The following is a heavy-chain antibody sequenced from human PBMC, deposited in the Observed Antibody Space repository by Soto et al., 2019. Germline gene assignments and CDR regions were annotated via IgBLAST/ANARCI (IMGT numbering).Heavy chain of an antibody. CDR1: GYTFTSYA. V-gene: IGHV1-3*01. D-gene: IGHD3-3*01. CDR3: ARSGGFWSGYVDYYYGRDV. CDR2: INAGNGNT. Sequence: ASVKVSCKASGYTFTSYAMHWVRQAPGQRLEWMGWINAGNGNTKYSQKFQGRVTITRDTSASTAYMELSSLRSEDTAVYYCARSGGFWSGYVDYYYGRDVWGLGTTVTVSS. J-gene: IGHJ6*02.